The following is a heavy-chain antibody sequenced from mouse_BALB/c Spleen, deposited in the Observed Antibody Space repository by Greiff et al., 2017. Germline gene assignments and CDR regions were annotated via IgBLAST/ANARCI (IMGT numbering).Heavy chain of an antibody. D-gene: IGHD1-1*01. CDR3: ARDNYGFAY. CDR1: GFTFTDYY. J-gene: IGHJ3*01. CDR2: IRNKANGYTT. Sequence: EVMLVESGGGLVQPGGSLRLSCATSGFTFTDYYMSLVRQPPGKALEWLGFIRNKANGYTTEYSASVKGRFTISRDNSQSILYLQMNTLRAEDSATYYCARDNYGFAYWGQGTLVTVSA. V-gene: IGHV7-3*02.